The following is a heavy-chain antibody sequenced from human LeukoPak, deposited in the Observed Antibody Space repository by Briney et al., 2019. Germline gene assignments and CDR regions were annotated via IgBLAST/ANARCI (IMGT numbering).Heavy chain of an antibody. CDR1: GGSISSGSYY. Sequence: SQTLSLTCTVSGGSISSGSYYWGWIRQPAGKGLEWIGRIYTSGSTNYNPSLKSRVTISVDTSKNQFSLKLSSVTAADTAVYYCATTNVDTAMDVTYYYYYMDVWGKGTTVTVSS. D-gene: IGHD5-18*01. V-gene: IGHV4-61*02. J-gene: IGHJ6*03. CDR3: ATTNVDTAMDVTYYYYYMDV. CDR2: IYTSGST.